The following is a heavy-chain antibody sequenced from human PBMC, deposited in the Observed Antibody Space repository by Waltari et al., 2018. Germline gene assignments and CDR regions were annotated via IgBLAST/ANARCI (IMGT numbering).Heavy chain of an antibody. CDR1: GYSISSGYY. V-gene: IGHV4-38-2*01. CDR2: IYHSGST. J-gene: IGHJ4*02. D-gene: IGHD3-3*01. CDR3: ARVGADDFWCGYGGDFDY. Sequence: QVQLQESGPGLVKPSETLSLTCAVSGYSISSGYYWGWIRQPPGKGLEWIGSIYHSGSTYYNPSLKSRVTISVDTSKNQFSLKLSSVTAADTAVYYCARVGADDFWCGYGGDFDYWGQGTLVTVSS.